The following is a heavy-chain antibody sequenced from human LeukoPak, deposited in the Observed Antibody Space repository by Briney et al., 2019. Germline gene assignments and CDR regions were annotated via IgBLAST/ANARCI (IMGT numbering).Heavy chain of an antibody. CDR1: GFIFSSYA. J-gene: IGHJ4*02. V-gene: IGHV3-30-3*01. CDR3: AKGGKWDVTPFDY. D-gene: IGHD1-26*01. Sequence: GGSLRLSCAASGFIFSSYAMHWVRQAPGKGLEWVAVISYDGNNKYYADSVKGRFTISRDNSKNTLYLQVNSLRAEDTAVYYCAKGGKWDVTPFDYWGQGTLVTVSS. CDR2: ISYDGNNK.